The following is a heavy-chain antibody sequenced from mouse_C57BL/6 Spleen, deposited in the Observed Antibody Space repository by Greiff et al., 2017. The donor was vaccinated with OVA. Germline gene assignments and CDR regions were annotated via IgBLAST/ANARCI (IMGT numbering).Heavy chain of an antibody. Sequence: VQLKESGGGLVKPGGSLKLSCAASGFTFSDYGMHWVRQAPEKGLEWVAYISSGSSTIYYADTVKGRFTISRDNAKNTLFLQMTSLRSEDTAMYYCASYDYEGYWYFDVWGTGTTVTVSS. CDR1: GFTFSDYG. CDR2: ISSGSSTI. D-gene: IGHD2-4*01. CDR3: ASYDYEGYWYFDV. V-gene: IGHV5-17*01. J-gene: IGHJ1*03.